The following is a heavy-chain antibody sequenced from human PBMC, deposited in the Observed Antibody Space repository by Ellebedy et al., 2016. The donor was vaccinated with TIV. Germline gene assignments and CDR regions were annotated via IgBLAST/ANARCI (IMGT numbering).Heavy chain of an antibody. V-gene: IGHV3-15*01. CDR3: TTDRMVRGINLRWNY. J-gene: IGHJ4*02. CDR1: GFTFSNAW. Sequence: GGSLRLXXAASGFTFSNAWMSWVRQAPGKGLEWVGRIKDKIDGGTIDYAAAVIGRFTISRDDSTNTLYLQMNSLQAEDTAVYYCTTDRMVRGINLRWNYWGQGTLVTVSS. CDR2: IKDKIDGGTI. D-gene: IGHD3-10*01.